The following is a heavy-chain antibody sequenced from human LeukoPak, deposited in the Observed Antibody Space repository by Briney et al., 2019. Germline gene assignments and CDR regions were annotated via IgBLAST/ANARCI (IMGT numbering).Heavy chain of an antibody. CDR3: ARGRNYYDSSGYYGKRYYFDY. CDR1: GGSISSGGYY. Sequence: SETLSLTCTVSGGSISSGGYYWSWIRQHPGKGLEWIGYIYYSGSTYYNPSLKSRVTISVDTSKNQFSLKLSSVTAADTAVYYCARGRNYYDSSGYYGKRYYFDYWGQGTLVTVSS. CDR2: IYYSGST. D-gene: IGHD3-22*01. V-gene: IGHV4-31*03. J-gene: IGHJ4*02.